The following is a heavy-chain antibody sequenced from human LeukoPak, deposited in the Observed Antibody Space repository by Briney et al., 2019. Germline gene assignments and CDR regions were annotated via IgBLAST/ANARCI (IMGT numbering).Heavy chain of an antibody. D-gene: IGHD2-21*02. Sequence: EASVKVSCKASGYTFTSYGISWVRQAPGQGLEWMGWVSAYNGNTNYAQKLQGRVTMTTDTSTSTAYMELRSLRSDDTAVYYCARGDYYYYYYYMDVWGKGTTVTVSS. CDR1: GYTFTSYG. CDR3: ARGDYYYYYYYMDV. V-gene: IGHV1-18*01. CDR2: VSAYNGNT. J-gene: IGHJ6*03.